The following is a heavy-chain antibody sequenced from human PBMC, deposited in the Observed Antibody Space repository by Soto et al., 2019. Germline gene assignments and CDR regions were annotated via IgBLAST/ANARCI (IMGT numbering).Heavy chain of an antibody. J-gene: IGHJ5*02. D-gene: IGHD3-10*01. Sequence: QITLKASGPTLVRPTQTLTLTCTFSGFSLSTTGVGVGWIRQPPGKALEWLALIYWDDDKRYSPSLKSRLTITKDTSKNEVILTMTNMDPVDTARYYCAQRLPHYGLGRERGTWFDPWGQGTLVTVSS. CDR2: IYWDDDK. CDR3: AQRLPHYGLGRERGTWFDP. CDR1: GFSLSTTGVG. V-gene: IGHV2-5*02.